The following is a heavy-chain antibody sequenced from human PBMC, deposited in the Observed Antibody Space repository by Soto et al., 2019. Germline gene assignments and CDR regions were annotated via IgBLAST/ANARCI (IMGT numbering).Heavy chain of an antibody. CDR2: IYYSGST. Sequence: PSETLSLTYTVSGGSISSGGYYWSWIRQHPGKGLEWIGYIYYSGSTYYNPSLKSRVTISVDTSKNQFSLKLSSVTAADTAVYYCARDLAGITMVRGVITTYYYYGMDVWGQGTTVTVSS. CDR1: GGSISSGGYY. V-gene: IGHV4-31*03. D-gene: IGHD3-10*01. CDR3: ARDLAGITMVRGVITTYYYYGMDV. J-gene: IGHJ6*02.